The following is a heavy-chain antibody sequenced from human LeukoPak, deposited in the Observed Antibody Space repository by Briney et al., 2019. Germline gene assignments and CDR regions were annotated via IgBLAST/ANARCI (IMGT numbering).Heavy chain of an antibody. V-gene: IGHV1-46*01. D-gene: IGHD2-8*01. CDR2: INPSGGST. CDR1: GYNFISYY. Sequence: ASVKDSCKASGYNFISYYMHWVRQAPGQGLEWMGLINPSGGSTSYAQKFQDRVTMTRDTSTSTVYMELSSLKSEDTAVYYCAREDVVLVDAVRYYYYGMDVWGQGTTVTVSS. J-gene: IGHJ6*02. CDR3: AREDVVLVDAVRYYYYGMDV.